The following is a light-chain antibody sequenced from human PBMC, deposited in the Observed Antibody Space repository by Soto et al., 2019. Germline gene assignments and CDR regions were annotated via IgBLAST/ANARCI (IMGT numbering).Light chain of an antibody. CDR3: CSYTNRATYV. CDR1: SSDVGRYNY. J-gene: IGLJ1*01. V-gene: IGLV2-14*01. Sequence: QSALAQPASVSGSPGQSITISCTGTSSDVGRYNYVSWYQQHPGKAPKLMIHEVSYRPSGVSSRFSGSKSGNTASLTISGLQAEDEAEYHCCSYTNRATYVLGNGTKVTVL. CDR2: EVS.